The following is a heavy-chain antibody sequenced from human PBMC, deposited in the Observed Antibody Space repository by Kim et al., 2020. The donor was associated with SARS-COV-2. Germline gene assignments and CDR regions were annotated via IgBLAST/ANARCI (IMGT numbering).Heavy chain of an antibody. Sequence: LQSRVTISVDTSKNQFSLKLSSVTAADTAVYYCARGAKVPATAPNVPFDYWGQGTLVTVSS. CDR3: ARGAKVPATAPNVPFDY. V-gene: IGHV4-59*09. D-gene: IGHD2-2*01. J-gene: IGHJ4*02.